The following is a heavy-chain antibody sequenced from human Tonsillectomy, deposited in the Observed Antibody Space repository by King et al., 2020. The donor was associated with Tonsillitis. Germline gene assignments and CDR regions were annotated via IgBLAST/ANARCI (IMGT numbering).Heavy chain of an antibody. CDR3: AKELWAGNHYYYGIDV. J-gene: IGHJ6*02. CDR1: GFTFDDYA. CDR2: ISWNSGSI. Sequence: VQLVESGGGLVQPGRSLRLSCAASGFTFDDYAMHWVRQAPGKGLEWVSGISWNSGSIGYADSVKGRFTISRDNAKNSLYLQMNSLLAEDTAFYYRAKELWAGNHYYYGIDVWAQGPTVTVSS. D-gene: IGHD2-21*01. V-gene: IGHV3-9*01.